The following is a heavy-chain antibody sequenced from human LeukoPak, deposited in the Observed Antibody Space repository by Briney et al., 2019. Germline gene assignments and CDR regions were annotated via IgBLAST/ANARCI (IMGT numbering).Heavy chain of an antibody. J-gene: IGHJ5*02. CDR2: IYTSGST. V-gene: IGHV4-61*02. CDR1: GGSISSGSYY. Sequence: SQTLSLTCTVSGGSISSGSYYWSWIRQPAGKGLEWIGRIYTSGSTNYNPSLKSRVTISVDTSKNQFSLKLSSVTAADTAVYYCARDHYDSSGYYCWFDPWGQGTLVTVSS. CDR3: ARDHYDSSGYYCWFDP. D-gene: IGHD3-22*01.